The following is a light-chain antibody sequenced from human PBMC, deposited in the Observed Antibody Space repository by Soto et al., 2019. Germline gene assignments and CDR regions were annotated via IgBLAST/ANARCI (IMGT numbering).Light chain of an antibody. CDR2: AAS. J-gene: IGKJ5*01. CDR3: QQSYSTPP. V-gene: IGKV1-39*01. CDR1: QSIGSY. Sequence: DIQMTQAPSSLSASVGDRVTITCRASQSIGSYLNWYHQKPGKAPKLLIYAASNLQSGVPSRFSGSGSGTDFTLTISSLQPEDFATFYCQQSYSTPPFGHGTRLEIK.